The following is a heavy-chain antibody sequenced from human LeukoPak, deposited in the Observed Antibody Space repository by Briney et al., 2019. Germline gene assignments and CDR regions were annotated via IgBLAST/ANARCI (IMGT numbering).Heavy chain of an antibody. CDR1: GGSFSGYY. CDR3: ARIWPDL. D-gene: IGHD3-10*01. V-gene: IGHV4-34*01. CDR2: INHSGYT. Sequence: SETLSLTCAVYGGSFSGYYWSWIRQPPGKGLEWIGEINHSGYTNYNPSLKSRVTISVDTSKKQLSLKLNSVTAADTAVYYCARIWPDLWGRGTLVTVSS. J-gene: IGHJ2*01.